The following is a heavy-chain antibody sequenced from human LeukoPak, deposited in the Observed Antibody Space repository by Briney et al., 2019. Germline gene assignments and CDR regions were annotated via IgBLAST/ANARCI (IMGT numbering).Heavy chain of an antibody. CDR2: IRTKADGGTT. CDR1: GFTFSNAW. V-gene: IGHV3-15*07. Sequence: GGSLRLSCAASGFTFSNAWMNWVRQAPGKGLEWVARIRTKADGGTTDYAAPVKGRFTISRDDSKNTPYLQMNSLKTEDTAVYYCGRDWFLSVDYWGQGTLVTVSS. CDR3: GRDWFLSVDY. J-gene: IGHJ4*02. D-gene: IGHD3-9*01.